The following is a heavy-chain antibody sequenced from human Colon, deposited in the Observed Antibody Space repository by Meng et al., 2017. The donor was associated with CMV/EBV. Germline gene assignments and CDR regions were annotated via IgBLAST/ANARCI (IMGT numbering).Heavy chain of an antibody. J-gene: IGHJ6*02. CDR1: GFTFERDW. D-gene: IGHD6-25*01. V-gene: IGHV3-7*03. CDR3: AKDNSGFGLDV. CDR2: INSDGSQT. Sequence: GSLRLSCRASGFTFERDWMSWVRQSPERGLEWVANINSDGSQTDYGDFVEGRFSISRDNANNSLSLQMNSLRTEDTAVYYCAKDNSGFGLDVWGQGTTVTVSS.